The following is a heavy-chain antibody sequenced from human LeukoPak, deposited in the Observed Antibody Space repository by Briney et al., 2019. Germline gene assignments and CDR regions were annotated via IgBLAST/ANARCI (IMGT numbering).Heavy chain of an antibody. CDR1: GYTFTSYA. CDR3: ARGVGNGYNSPSDY. V-gene: IGHV1-3*01. D-gene: IGHD5-24*01. Sequence: ASVKVSCKASGYTFTSYAMHWVRQAPGQRLEWMGWINAGNGNTKYSQKFQGRVTITRDTSASTAYMEMSSLRSEDTAVYYCARGVGNGYNSPSDYWGQGTLVTVSS. J-gene: IGHJ4*02. CDR2: INAGNGNT.